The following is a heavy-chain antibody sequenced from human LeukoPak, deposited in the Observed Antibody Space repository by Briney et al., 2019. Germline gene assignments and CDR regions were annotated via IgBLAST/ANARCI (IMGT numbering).Heavy chain of an antibody. CDR2: IIPIFGTA. J-gene: IGHJ4*02. CDR3: ARAYYYDSSGYYSFDY. D-gene: IGHD3-22*01. V-gene: IGHV1-69*13. CDR1: GYTLTELS. Sequence: ASVKVSFKVSGYTLTELSMHWVRQAPGQGLEWMGGIIPIFGTANYAQKFQGRVTITADESTSTAYMELSSLRSEDTAVYYCARAYYYDSSGYYSFDYWGQGTLVTVSS.